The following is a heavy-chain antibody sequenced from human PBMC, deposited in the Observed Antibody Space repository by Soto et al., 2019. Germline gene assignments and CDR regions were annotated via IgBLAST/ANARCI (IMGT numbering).Heavy chain of an antibody. J-gene: IGHJ4*02. Sequence: EVQLLESGGGLVQPGESLRLSCVASGFTFSSYAMRWVRQAPGKGLEWVSGISGSGGTTYYADSVKGRFTISRDNSKNTLYLQMNNLGAEDTAVYYCATRVAQVVGTTDYWGQGTQVTVSS. V-gene: IGHV3-23*01. CDR2: ISGSGGTT. D-gene: IGHD1-26*01. CDR1: GFTFSSYA. CDR3: ATRVAQVVGTTDY.